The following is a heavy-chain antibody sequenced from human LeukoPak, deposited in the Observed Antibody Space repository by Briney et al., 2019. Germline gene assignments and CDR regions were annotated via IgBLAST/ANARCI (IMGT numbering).Heavy chain of an antibody. D-gene: IGHD7-27*01. V-gene: IGHV3-53*01. CDR3: TKTGGPWD. CDR2: IYSDGTS. J-gene: IGHJ4*02. CDR1: GFTVSNSY. Sequence: GGSLRLSCAASGFTVSNSYMSWIRQAPGKGLEWVSVIYSDGTSYYADSVKARFSISRDNSKNTLYLQMNSLRVEDTAMYYCTKTGGPWDWGRGTLVTVPS.